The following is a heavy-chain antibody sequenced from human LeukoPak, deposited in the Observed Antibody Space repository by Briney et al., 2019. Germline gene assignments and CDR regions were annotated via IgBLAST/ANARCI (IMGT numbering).Heavy chain of an antibody. Sequence: GGSLRLSCAASGFTFSSYGMHWVRQAPGKGLEWVAVIWYDGNDKYYADSVRGRFTISRDNSKNTLYLQMNSLRGEDTAVYYCARADFNIVGVKADAFDVWGRGTMVTVSS. V-gene: IGHV3-33*01. D-gene: IGHD1-26*01. CDR2: IWYDGNDK. J-gene: IGHJ3*01. CDR1: GFTFSSYG. CDR3: ARADFNIVGVKADAFDV.